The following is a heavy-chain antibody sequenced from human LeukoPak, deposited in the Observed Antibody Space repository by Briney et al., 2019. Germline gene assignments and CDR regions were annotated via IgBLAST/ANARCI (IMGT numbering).Heavy chain of an antibody. D-gene: IGHD5-18*01. CDR3: ATLGGSRIQLWPPAGYYMDV. CDR2: TRYDGSNK. J-gene: IGHJ6*03. V-gene: IGHV3-30*02. Sequence: GGSLRLSCAASGFTFSSYGMHWVRQAPGKGLEWVAFTRYDGSNKYYADSVKGRFTISRDNAKNSLYLQMNSLRAEDTAVYYCATLGGSRIQLWPPAGYYMDVWGKGTTVTVSS. CDR1: GFTFSSYG.